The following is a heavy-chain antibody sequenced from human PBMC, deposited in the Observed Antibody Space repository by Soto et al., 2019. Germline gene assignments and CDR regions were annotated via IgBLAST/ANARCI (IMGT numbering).Heavy chain of an antibody. CDR1: GFSLSGYT. V-gene: IGHV3-48*02. Sequence: GGSLRLSCVASGFSLSGYTLNWVRQAPGKGLEWVSFISSDSRTIYYADSVEGRFTVSRDNARNSVSLQMDSLRDEDAAVYYCARIKLVEWFFINVDVYDMDVWGQGTPVTVSS. D-gene: IGHD3-3*01. CDR2: ISSDSRTI. CDR3: ARIKLVEWFFINVDVYDMDV. J-gene: IGHJ6*02.